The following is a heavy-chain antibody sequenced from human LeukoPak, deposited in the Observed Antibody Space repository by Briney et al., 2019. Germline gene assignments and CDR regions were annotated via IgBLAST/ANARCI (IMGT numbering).Heavy chain of an antibody. V-gene: IGHV3-11*01. CDR2: ISSSGSTV. CDR1: GFTFSDYY. D-gene: IGHD6-13*01. J-gene: IGHJ4*02. Sequence: PGGSLRLSCAASGFTFSDYYMSWIRQAPGKGLEWVSYISSSGSTVYYAGSVKGRFTISRDNAQNSLYLQMNSLRTEDTAVYYCAREHSSSWADYWGPGTLVTVSS. CDR3: AREHSSSWADY.